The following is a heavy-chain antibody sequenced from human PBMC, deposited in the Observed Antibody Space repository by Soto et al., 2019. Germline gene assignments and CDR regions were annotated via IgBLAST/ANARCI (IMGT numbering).Heavy chain of an antibody. CDR2: INHSGGF. CDR3: TGRNGYYSAFDY. Sequence: PSETLSLTCVVYGTPFSGYYWSWIRQPPGKGLELIGEINHSGGFDYNPSLESRVTISVDTSKSQFSLRLSSVTAADTAMYYCTGRNGYYSAFDYWGQGALVTVSS. CDR1: GTPFSGYY. D-gene: IGHD3-22*01. J-gene: IGHJ4*02. V-gene: IGHV4-34*01.